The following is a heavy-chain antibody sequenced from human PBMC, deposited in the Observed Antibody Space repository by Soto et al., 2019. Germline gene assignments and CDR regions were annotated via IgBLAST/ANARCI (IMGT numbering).Heavy chain of an antibody. V-gene: IGHV4-59*01. Sequence: TSETLSLTCTVSGGSISSYYWSWVRQPPGKGLEWLGYIYYSGGTNYNPSLKSRVTISLDKSKSQFSLRLISVTAADTAVYYCTREQSDDNYFDPWGQGTLVTVSS. D-gene: IGHD6-19*01. CDR2: IYYSGGT. J-gene: IGHJ5*02. CDR3: TREQSDDNYFDP. CDR1: GGSISSYY.